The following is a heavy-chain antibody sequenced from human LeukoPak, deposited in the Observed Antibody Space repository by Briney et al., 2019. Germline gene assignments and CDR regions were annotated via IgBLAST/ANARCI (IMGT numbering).Heavy chain of an antibody. V-gene: IGHV6-1*01. CDR3: AREEGRTFGY. Sequence: QTLSLTCGISGDSVSNNSVAWNWIRQSPSRGLQWLGRTYYRSRWFYEYGLSVKSPITINPDTSKNQLYLQLNSVTPDDTAVYYCAREEGRTFGYWGQGTLITVSS. CDR1: GDSVSNNSVA. CDR2: TYYRSRWFY. J-gene: IGHJ4*02.